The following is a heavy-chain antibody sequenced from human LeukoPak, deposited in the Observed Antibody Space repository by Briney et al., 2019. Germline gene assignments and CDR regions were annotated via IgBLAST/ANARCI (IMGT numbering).Heavy chain of an antibody. J-gene: IGHJ6*03. CDR1: GFTFSSYW. CDR3: ARGNIVVVPAAPHGLIYYYYYYMDV. V-gene: IGHV3-7*01. CDR2: IKQDGSEK. Sequence: GGSLRLSCAASGFTFSSYWMSWVRQAPGKGLEWVANIKQDGSEKYYVDSVKSRFTISRDNAKNSLYLQMNSLRAEDTAVYYCARGNIVVVPAAPHGLIYYYYYYMDVWGKGTTVTVSS. D-gene: IGHD2-2*01.